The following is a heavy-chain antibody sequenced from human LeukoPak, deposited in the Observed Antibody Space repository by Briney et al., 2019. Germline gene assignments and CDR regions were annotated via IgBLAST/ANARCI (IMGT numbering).Heavy chain of an antibody. Sequence: GGSLRLSCAASGFTFNSYAMHWVRQAPGKGLEWVAVISYDGSNKYYADSVKGRFTISRDNSKNTLYLQMNSLRAEDTAVYYCARDGVTYGGPFDYWGQGTLVTVSS. CDR3: ARDGVTYGGPFDY. D-gene: IGHD2-21*02. V-gene: IGHV3-30*04. J-gene: IGHJ4*02. CDR1: GFTFNSYA. CDR2: ISYDGSNK.